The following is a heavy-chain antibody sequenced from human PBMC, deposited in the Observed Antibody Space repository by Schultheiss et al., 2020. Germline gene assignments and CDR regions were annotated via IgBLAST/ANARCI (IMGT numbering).Heavy chain of an antibody. CDR2: ISSSSSYI. V-gene: IGHV3-21*01. J-gene: IGHJ6*02. CDR3: ARPRGGTYCGGDCYLPYYGMDV. Sequence: GGSLRLSCAASGFTFSSYSMNWVRQAPGKGLEWVSSISSSSSYIYYADSVKGRFTISRDNAKNSLYLQMNSLRAEDTAVYYCARPRGGTYCGGDCYLPYYGMDVWGQGTTVTVSS. D-gene: IGHD2-21*02. CDR1: GFTFSSYS.